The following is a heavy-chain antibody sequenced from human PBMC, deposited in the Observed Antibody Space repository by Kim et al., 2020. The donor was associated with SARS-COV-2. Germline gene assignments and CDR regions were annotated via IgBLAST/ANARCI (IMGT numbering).Heavy chain of an antibody. Sequence: DYAAPVKGRFTISRDDSKNTLYLQMNSLKTEDTAVYYCTTDLGNSVLFDYWGQGTLVTVSS. D-gene: IGHD4-4*01. CDR3: TTDLGNSVLFDY. J-gene: IGHJ4*02. V-gene: IGHV3-15*01.